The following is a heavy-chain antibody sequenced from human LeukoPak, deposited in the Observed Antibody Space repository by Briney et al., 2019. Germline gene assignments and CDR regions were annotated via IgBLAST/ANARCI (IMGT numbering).Heavy chain of an antibody. CDR1: GFTFSSYA. Sequence: TGGSLRLSCAASGFTFSSYAMSRVRQAPGKGLEWVSAISGSGGSTYYADSVKGRFTISRDNSKNTLYLQMNSLRAEDTAVYYCARNPILGYCSSTSCYVFDYWGQGTLVTVSS. V-gene: IGHV3-23*01. CDR3: ARNPILGYCSSTSCYVFDY. CDR2: ISGSGGST. D-gene: IGHD2-2*01. J-gene: IGHJ4*02.